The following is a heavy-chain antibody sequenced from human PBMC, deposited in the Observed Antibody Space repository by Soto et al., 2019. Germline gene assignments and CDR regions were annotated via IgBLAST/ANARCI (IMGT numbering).Heavy chain of an antibody. CDR1: GFTFNYYS. Sequence: EAPLVESGGGLVQPGGSLRLSFAASGFTFNYYSMNWVRQAPGKGLEWVSYIGQNGNSRYYGESVKGRFTISRDNAKNSVFLQVNSLGVEDTAVYYCVRLQRCAFGSWGQGILVTVS. J-gene: IGHJ4*02. CDR3: VRLQRCAFGS. V-gene: IGHV3-48*01. CDR2: IGQNGNSR. D-gene: IGHD1-1*01.